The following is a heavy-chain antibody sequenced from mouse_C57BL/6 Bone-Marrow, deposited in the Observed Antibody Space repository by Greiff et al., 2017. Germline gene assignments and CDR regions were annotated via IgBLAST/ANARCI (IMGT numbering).Heavy chain of an antibody. CDR1: GFNIKDDY. CDR3: TSYDYYYFDY. Sequence: EVKLMESGAELVRPGASVKLSCTASGFNIKDDYMHWVKQRPEQGLEWIGWIDPENGDTEYASKFQGKATITADTSSNTAYLQLSSLTSEDTAVYYCTSYDYYYFDYWGQGTTLTVSS. D-gene: IGHD2-4*01. CDR2: IDPENGDT. J-gene: IGHJ2*01. V-gene: IGHV14-4*01.